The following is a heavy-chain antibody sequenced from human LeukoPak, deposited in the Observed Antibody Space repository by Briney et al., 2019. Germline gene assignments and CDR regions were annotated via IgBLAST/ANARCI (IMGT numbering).Heavy chain of an antibody. CDR1: GFTFRTYG. CDR2: IWYDGSDK. CDR3: ASSSGWYLSSDY. D-gene: IGHD6-19*01. V-gene: IGHV3-33*01. Sequence: GSLRLSCAASGFTFRTYGMHWVRQAPGKGLEWVAVIWYDGSDKYHADSVKGRFTISRDNSKNMLYLQMNSLRAEDTAVYYCASSSGWYLSSDYWGQGTLVTVSS. J-gene: IGHJ4*02.